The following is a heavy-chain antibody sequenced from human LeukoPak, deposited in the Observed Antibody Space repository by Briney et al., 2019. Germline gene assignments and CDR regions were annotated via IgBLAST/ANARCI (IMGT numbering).Heavy chain of an antibody. CDR1: GGSTSIRNYY. J-gene: IGHJ4*02. CDR2: IYYSGST. V-gene: IGHV4-39*07. Sequence: SETLSLTCTVSGGSTSIRNYYWAWIRQPPGKGLDWIGSIYYSGSTYYNPSLKSRVTISVDTSKNQFSLKLSSVTAADTAVYYCARDLGGGGYVDGTLDYWGQGTLVTVSS. CDR3: ARDLGGGGYVDGTLDY. D-gene: IGHD5-12*01.